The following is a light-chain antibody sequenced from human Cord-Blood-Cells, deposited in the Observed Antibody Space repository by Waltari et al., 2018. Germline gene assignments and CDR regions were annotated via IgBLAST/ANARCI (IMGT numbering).Light chain of an antibody. CDR1: SSDGGSYHL. CDR2: EGS. V-gene: IGLV2-23*01. Sequence: QSALPPPASVSGSPRQSLTISCTGTSSDGGSYHLVSWYQQHPGKAPKRMIYEGSKRPSGVANRFSGSKSGNTAALTISGVQAEDEADYCCCSYAGSSTYVFGTGTKVTVL. J-gene: IGLJ1*01. CDR3: CSYAGSSTYV.